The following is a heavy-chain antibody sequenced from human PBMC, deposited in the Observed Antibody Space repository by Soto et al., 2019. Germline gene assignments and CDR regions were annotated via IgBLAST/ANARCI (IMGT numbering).Heavy chain of an antibody. CDR2: IWYDGSNK. J-gene: IGHJ3*02. V-gene: IGHV3-33*01. Sequence: SPGKGLEWVAVIWYDGSNKYYADSVKGRFTISRDNSKNTLYLQMNSLRAEDTAVYYFARDNAVASSSDAFDIWGQGTIVTVSS. CDR3: ARDNAVASSSDAFDI. D-gene: IGHD6-19*01.